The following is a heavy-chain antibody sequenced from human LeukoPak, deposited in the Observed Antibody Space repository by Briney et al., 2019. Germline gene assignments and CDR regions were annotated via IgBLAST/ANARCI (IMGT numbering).Heavy chain of an antibody. CDR1: GFTFSSYA. V-gene: IGHV3-23*01. Sequence: GGSLRLSCAASGFTFSSYAVSWVRQAPGKGLEWVSAISGSGGSTYYADSVKGRFTISRDNSKNTLYLQVNSLRAEDTAVYYCAKDLWEQQLPLRYFDYWGQGTLVTVSS. J-gene: IGHJ4*02. CDR2: ISGSGGST. CDR3: AKDLWEQQLPLRYFDY. D-gene: IGHD6-13*01.